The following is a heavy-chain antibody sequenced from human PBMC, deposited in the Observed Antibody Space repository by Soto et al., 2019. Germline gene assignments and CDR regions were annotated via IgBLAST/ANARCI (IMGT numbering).Heavy chain of an antibody. V-gene: IGHV4-39*01. CDR1: GGSISSSSYY. J-gene: IGHJ4*02. CDR3: VGGYPWVGFDY. CDR2: IYYSGST. D-gene: IGHD3-22*01. Sequence: PSETLSLTCTVSGGSISSSSYYWGWIRQPPGKGLEWIGSIYYSGSTYYNPSLKSRVTISVDTSKNQFSLKLTSVTATDTAVYNCVGGYPWVGFDYWGQGTLVTVSS.